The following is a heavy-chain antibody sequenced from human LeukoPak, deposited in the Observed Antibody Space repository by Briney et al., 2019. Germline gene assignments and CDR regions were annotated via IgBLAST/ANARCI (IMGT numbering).Heavy chain of an antibody. V-gene: IGHV3-15*01. CDR3: TTGLWFGELLFFY. Sequence: GGSLRLSCAASRFTFGSYGMTWVRQAPGKGLEWVGRIKSKTDGGTTDYAAPVKGRFTISRDDSKNTLYLQMNSLKTEDTAVYYCTTGLWFGELLFFYWGQGTLVTVSS. CDR1: RFTFGSYG. D-gene: IGHD3-10*01. CDR2: IKSKTDGGTT. J-gene: IGHJ4*02.